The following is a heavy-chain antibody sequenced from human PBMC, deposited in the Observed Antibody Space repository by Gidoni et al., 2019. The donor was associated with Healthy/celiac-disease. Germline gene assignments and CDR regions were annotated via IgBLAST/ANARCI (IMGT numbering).Heavy chain of an antibody. Sequence: EVQLLESGGGLVQHGGSLRLSCAAAGFTFSSDARSWARQAPGQGLEWGAAISGSGGSKYYADSVKGRFTISIYNSKNTLYLQMNSLRAEDTAVYYCAKLDIVVVANYYGMDVWGQGTTVTVSS. CDR2: ISGSGGSK. V-gene: IGHV3-23*01. CDR3: AKLDIVVVANYYGMDV. CDR1: GFTFSSDA. D-gene: IGHD2-15*01. J-gene: IGHJ6*02.